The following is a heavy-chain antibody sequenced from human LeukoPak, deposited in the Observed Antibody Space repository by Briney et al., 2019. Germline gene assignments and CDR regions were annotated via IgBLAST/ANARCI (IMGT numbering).Heavy chain of an antibody. D-gene: IGHD5-24*01. J-gene: IGHJ4*02. CDR1: GGSMNDYY. Sequence: SEALSLTCTVSGGSMNDYYWTWIRQPPGKGLEWIGYIYYSGNTNYNPSLESRVTISIDTSKNQFSLRMTSVTAADTAVYYCARGRDDYNFAYWGQGTLVTVSS. CDR2: IYYSGNT. CDR3: ARGRDDYNFAY. V-gene: IGHV4-59*12.